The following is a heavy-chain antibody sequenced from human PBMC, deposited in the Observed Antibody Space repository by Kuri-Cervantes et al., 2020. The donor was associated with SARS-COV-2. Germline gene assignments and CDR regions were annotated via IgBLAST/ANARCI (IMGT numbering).Heavy chain of an antibody. J-gene: IGHJ6*03. CDR3: TRYMFYYYYYMDV. V-gene: IGHV3-49*04. CDR1: GFTFGDYA. CDR2: IRSKAYGGTT. Sequence: GESLKISCTASGFTFGDYAMSWVRQAPGKGLEWVGFIRSKAYGGTTEYAASVKGRFTISRDDSKSIAYLQMNSLKTEDTAVYYCTRYMFYYYYYMDVWGKGTTVTVSS. D-gene: IGHD3-10*02.